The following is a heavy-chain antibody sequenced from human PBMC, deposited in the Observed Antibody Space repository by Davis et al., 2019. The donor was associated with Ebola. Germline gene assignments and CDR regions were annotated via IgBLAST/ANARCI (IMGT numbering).Heavy chain of an antibody. D-gene: IGHD4-17*01. CDR3: ARGAVPAGD. V-gene: IGHV4-34*01. CDR1: GGSFSGYY. CDR2: IYHSGST. Sequence: SETLSLTCAVYGGSFSGYYWSWIRQPPGKGLEWIGEIYHSGSTNYNPSLKSRVTISVDKSKNQFSLKLSSVTAADTAVYYCARGAVPAGDWGQGTLVTVSS. J-gene: IGHJ4*02.